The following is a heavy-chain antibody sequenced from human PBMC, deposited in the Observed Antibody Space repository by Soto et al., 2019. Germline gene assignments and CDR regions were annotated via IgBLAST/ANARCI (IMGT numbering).Heavy chain of an antibody. CDR2: INAGNGNT. Sequence: QVQLVQSGAEVKKPGASVKVSCKASGYTFTSYAMHWVRQAPGQRLEWMGWINAGNGNTKYSQKFQGRVTITRDTXXXXXXXXXXXXXXXXXXXXXXXXXXXXXXXXFDYXGQGTLVTVSS. V-gene: IGHV1-3*01. CDR3: XXXXXXXXXXFDY. CDR1: GYTFTSYA. J-gene: IGHJ4*02.